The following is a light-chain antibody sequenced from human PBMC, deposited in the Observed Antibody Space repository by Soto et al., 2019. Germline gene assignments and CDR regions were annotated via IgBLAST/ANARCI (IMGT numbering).Light chain of an antibody. CDR3: SSFAGGGNPVL. V-gene: IGLV2-8*01. CDR2: EVT. J-gene: IGLJ2*01. Sequence: QSALTQPPSASGSLGQSVTISCTGTSSDVGGYNYVSWHQQHPGKAPKVMIYEVTKRPPGVPDRFSGSKSGNTASLTVSGLQGEDEGEYYCSSFAGGGNPVLLGGGTKLTVL. CDR1: SSDVGGYNY.